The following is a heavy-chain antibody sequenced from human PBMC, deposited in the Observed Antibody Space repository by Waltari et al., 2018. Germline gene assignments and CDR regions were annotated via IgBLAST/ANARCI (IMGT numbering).Heavy chain of an antibody. Sequence: EVQLVESGGSLVQPGGSLRLSCIASGFTFRGHWLYWVRQAPGKGLVWVSRIDSDGRSTSYADSVKGRFTISRDNAKNTLYLQMNTLRAEDTAVYYCTRAFVNIAARGMDVWGQGTTVTVSS. CDR3: TRAFVNIAARGMDV. V-gene: IGHV3-74*01. CDR2: IDSDGRST. J-gene: IGHJ6*02. CDR1: GFTFRGHW. D-gene: IGHD6-6*01.